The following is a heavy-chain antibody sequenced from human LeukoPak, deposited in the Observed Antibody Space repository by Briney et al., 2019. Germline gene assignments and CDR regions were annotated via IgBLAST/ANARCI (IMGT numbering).Heavy chain of an antibody. V-gene: IGHV4-59*01. CDR2: IYYSGST. CDR3: ARVGVEYSSPKDYYYGMDV. CDR1: GGSISSYY. J-gene: IGHJ6*02. Sequence: SETLSLTCTVSGGSISSYYWSWIRQPPGKGLEWIGYIYYSGSTNYNPSLKSRVTISVDTSKNQFSLKLSSVTAADTAVYYCARVGVEYSSPKDYYYGMDVWGQGTTVTVSS. D-gene: IGHD6-6*01.